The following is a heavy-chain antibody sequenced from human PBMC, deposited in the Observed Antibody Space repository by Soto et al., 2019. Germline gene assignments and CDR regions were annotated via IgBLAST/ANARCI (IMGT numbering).Heavy chain of an antibody. D-gene: IGHD2-2*01. CDR1: GFTFSSYG. CDR2: ISYDGSNK. Sequence: GGSLRLSCAASGFTFSSYGMHWVRQAPGKGLEWVAVISYDGSNKYYADSVKGRFTISRDNSKNTLYLQMNSLRAEDTAVYYCATSTTLGYCSSTSCYFDYWGQGTLVTVSS. V-gene: IGHV3-30*03. J-gene: IGHJ4*02. CDR3: ATSTTLGYCSSTSCYFDY.